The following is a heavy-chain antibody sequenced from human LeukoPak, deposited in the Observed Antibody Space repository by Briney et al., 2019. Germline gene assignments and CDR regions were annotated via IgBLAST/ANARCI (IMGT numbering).Heavy chain of an antibody. CDR1: GYIFSDYW. J-gene: IGHJ4*02. V-gene: IGHV5-51*01. CDR3: ARERGYYCSTGSCYFDF. D-gene: IGHD2-15*01. CDR2: IYAGDSDT. Sequence: GESLKISCRGSGYIFSDYWVGWVRQMPGRGLEWMGIIYAGDSDTRYMPSFQGQVTISADKSINTAYLQWSSLTASDTAVYFCARERGYYCSTGSCYFDFWGQGTLVTVSS.